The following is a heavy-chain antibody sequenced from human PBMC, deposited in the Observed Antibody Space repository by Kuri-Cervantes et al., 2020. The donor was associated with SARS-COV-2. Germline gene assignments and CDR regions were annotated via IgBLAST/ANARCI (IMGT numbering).Heavy chain of an antibody. V-gene: IGHV5-51*01. D-gene: IGHD2-21*01. CDR1: GYSFTSYW. CDR3: ARLPCSGGECYEYYFDY. J-gene: IGHJ4*02. Sequence: KVSCKGSGYSFTSYWMHWVRQMPGKGLEWMGIIYPGGSDTNYSPSFQGRVTISADKSISTAYLQWSSLKASDTAVYYCARLPCSGGECYEYYFDYWGQGTMVTVSS. CDR2: IYPGGSDT.